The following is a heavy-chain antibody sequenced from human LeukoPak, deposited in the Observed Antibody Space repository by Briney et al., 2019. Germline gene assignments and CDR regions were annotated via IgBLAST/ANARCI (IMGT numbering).Heavy chain of an antibody. CDR1: GFTLSSYW. J-gene: IGHJ6*04. Sequence: QPGGSLRLSCAASGFTLSSYWLTWVRQAPGKGLEWVAKIKPDGSKEYYVDSVKGRFTISRDNAKNSLYLQMNSLRAEDTAVYYCARWGNYYGDHPSEYYYGMDVWGKGTTVTVSS. CDR2: IKPDGSKE. CDR3: ARWGNYYGDHPSEYYYGMDV. D-gene: IGHD4-17*01. V-gene: IGHV3-7*01.